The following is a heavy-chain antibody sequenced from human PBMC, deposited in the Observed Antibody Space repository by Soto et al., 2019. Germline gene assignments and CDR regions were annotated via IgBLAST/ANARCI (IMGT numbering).Heavy chain of an antibody. CDR3: ARDPGYFDWLSQSWFDP. Sequence: QVQLVQSGAEVKKPGASVKVSCKASGYTFTSYAMHWVRQAPGQRLEWMGWINAGNDNTKYSQKFQGRVTITRDTSASTAYMELSSLRSEDTAVYYCARDPGYFDWLSQSWFDPWGQGTLVTVSS. CDR1: GYTFTSYA. V-gene: IGHV1-3*01. J-gene: IGHJ5*02. D-gene: IGHD3-9*01. CDR2: INAGNDNT.